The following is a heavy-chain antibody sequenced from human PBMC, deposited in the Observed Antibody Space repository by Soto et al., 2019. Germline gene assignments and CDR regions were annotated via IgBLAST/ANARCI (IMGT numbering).Heavy chain of an antibody. V-gene: IGHV1-8*01. CDR1: GYTFTSHD. Sequence: QVQLVQSGAEVKKSGASVKVSCKASGYTFTSHDINWVRQATGQGLEWMGWMNPNSGNTGYAQKFHGRVTMTRNTSISTAYMELSSLRSEDTAVYYCARWDYGDYARFDYWGQGTLVTVSS. CDR2: MNPNSGNT. D-gene: IGHD4-17*01. J-gene: IGHJ4*02. CDR3: ARWDYGDYARFDY.